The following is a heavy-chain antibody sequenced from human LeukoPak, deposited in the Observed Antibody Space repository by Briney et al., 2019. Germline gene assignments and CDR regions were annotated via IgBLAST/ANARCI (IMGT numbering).Heavy chain of an antibody. V-gene: IGHV1-69*01. Sequence: GSSVKVSCKASGGTFSSYAISWVRQASGQGLEWMGGIIPIFGTANYAQKFQGRVTITADESTSTAYMELSSLRSEDTAVYYCARDLRYCTNGVCYTTFDHWGQGILVTVSS. CDR2: IIPIFGTA. CDR1: GGTFSSYA. D-gene: IGHD2-8*01. J-gene: IGHJ5*02. CDR3: ARDLRYCTNGVCYTTFDH.